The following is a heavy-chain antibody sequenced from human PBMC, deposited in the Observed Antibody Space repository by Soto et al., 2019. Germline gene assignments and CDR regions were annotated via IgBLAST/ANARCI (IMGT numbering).Heavy chain of an antibody. CDR2: IWYDGSNK. Sequence: PGGSLRLSCAASGFTFSSYGMHWVRQAPGKGLEWVAVIWYDGSNKYYADSVKGRFTISRDNSKNTLYLQMNSLRAGDTSVYYCARVDSSGYTYYFDYWGQGTLVTVSS. J-gene: IGHJ4*02. V-gene: IGHV3-33*01. D-gene: IGHD3-22*01. CDR1: GFTFSSYG. CDR3: ARVDSSGYTYYFDY.